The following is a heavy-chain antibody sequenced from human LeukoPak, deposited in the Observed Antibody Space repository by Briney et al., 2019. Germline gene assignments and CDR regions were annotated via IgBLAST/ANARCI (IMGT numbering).Heavy chain of an antibody. CDR2: INHSGST. V-gene: IGHV4-34*01. Sequence: PSETLSLTRAVYGGSFSGYYWSWIRQPPGKGLEWIGEINHSGSTNYNPPLKSRVTISVDTSKNQFSLKLSSVTAADTAVYYCARSYYDSSGYGGDWGQGTLVTVSS. D-gene: IGHD3-22*01. CDR1: GGSFSGYY. CDR3: ARSYYDSSGYGGD. J-gene: IGHJ4*02.